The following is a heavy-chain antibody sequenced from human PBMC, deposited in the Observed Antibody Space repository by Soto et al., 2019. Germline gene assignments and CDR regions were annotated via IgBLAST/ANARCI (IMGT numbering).Heavy chain of an antibody. Sequence: EVQLVESGGGLIQPGGSLRLSCAASGFTVSSNYMSWVRQAPGKGLEWVSVIYSGDTTYYADSVKGRFTISRDHPKNTLYLQMNSLRAEDTAVYYWARDRRTLYGRDVWGQGTRVTVSS. CDR1: GFTVSSNY. J-gene: IGHJ6*02. CDR2: IYSGDTT. CDR3: ARDRRTLYGRDV. V-gene: IGHV3-53*01.